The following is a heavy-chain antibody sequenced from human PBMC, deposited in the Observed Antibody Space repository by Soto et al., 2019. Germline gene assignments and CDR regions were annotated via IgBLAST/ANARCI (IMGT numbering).Heavy chain of an antibody. CDR2: ISYDGSNK. D-gene: IGHD3-22*01. J-gene: IGHJ4*02. Sequence: GRSLRLSCAASGFTFSSYGMHWFRQAPGKGLEWVAVISYDGSNKYYADSVKGRFTISRDNSKNTLYLQMNSLRAEDTAVYYCAKVRRYYYDSSGYYRPHFDYWGQGTLVTVSS. V-gene: IGHV3-30*18. CDR1: GFTFSSYG. CDR3: AKVRRYYYDSSGYYRPHFDY.